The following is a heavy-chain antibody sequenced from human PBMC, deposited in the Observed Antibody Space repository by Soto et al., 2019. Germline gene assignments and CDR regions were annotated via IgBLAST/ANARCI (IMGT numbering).Heavy chain of an antibody. CDR2: ISSSSSTI. CDR3: ARDFGWGVRDYYDSSGYPAPSDY. CDR1: GFTFSSYS. J-gene: IGHJ4*02. D-gene: IGHD3-22*01. V-gene: IGHV3-48*02. Sequence: EVQLVESGGGLVQPGGSLRLSCAASGFTFSSYSMNWVRQAPGKGLEWVSYISSSSSTIYYADSLKGRFTISRDNAKNSLYLQMNSLRDEDTAVYYCARDFGWGVRDYYDSSGYPAPSDYWGQGTLVTVSS.